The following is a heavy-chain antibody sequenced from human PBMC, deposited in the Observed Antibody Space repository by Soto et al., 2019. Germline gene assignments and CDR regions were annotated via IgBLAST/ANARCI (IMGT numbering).Heavy chain of an antibody. Sequence: GGSLRLSCAASEFTFSAYWMSWLRQPPGRGLEWVANMNQDGGERYYVDSVKGRFTISRDNAQNTLSLQMNSLRAEDTAVYYCAKADYYGFAVHWGQGTMVTVSS. D-gene: IGHD3-10*01. V-gene: IGHV3-7*01. CDR3: AKADYYGFAVH. CDR1: EFTFSAYW. J-gene: IGHJ3*01. CDR2: MNQDGGER.